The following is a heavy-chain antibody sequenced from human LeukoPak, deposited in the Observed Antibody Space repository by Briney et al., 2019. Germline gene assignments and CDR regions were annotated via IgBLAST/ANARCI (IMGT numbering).Heavy chain of an antibody. Sequence: LETLSLTCTVSGGSISSSSYYWGWIRQPPGKGLEWIGSIYYSGSTYYNPSLKSRVTISVDTSKNQFSLKLSSVTAADTAVYYCARDDPYYYDSSGYFDWGQGTLVTVSS. V-gene: IGHV4-39*07. CDR2: IYYSGST. J-gene: IGHJ4*02. D-gene: IGHD3-22*01. CDR1: GGSISSSSYY. CDR3: ARDDPYYYDSSGYFD.